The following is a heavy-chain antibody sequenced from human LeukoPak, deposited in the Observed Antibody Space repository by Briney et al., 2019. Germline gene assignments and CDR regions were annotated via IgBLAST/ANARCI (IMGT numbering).Heavy chain of an antibody. J-gene: IGHJ6*03. Sequence: SQTLSLTCAISGDSVSSNSAAWNWIRQSPSRGLEWLGRTYYRSKWYNDYAVSVKSRITINPDTSKNQFPLQLNSVTPEDTAVYYCARSRWLQDYYYYYMDVWGKGTTVTVSS. D-gene: IGHD5-24*01. CDR1: GDSVSSNSAA. V-gene: IGHV6-1*01. CDR2: TYYRSKWYN. CDR3: ARSRWLQDYYYYYMDV.